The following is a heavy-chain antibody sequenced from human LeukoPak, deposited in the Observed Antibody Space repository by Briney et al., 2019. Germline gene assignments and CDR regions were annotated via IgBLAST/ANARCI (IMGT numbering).Heavy chain of an antibody. J-gene: IGHJ4*02. CDR3: ARGRSLGDSSVADFDY. Sequence: SETLSLTCAVYGGSFSGYYWSWIRQPPGKGLEWVGEINHSGSTNYNPSLKSRVTISVDTSKNQFSLKLSSVTAADTAVYYCARGRSLGDSSVADFDYWGQGTLVTGSS. D-gene: IGHD2-21*02. V-gene: IGHV4-34*01. CDR1: GGSFSGYY. CDR2: INHSGST.